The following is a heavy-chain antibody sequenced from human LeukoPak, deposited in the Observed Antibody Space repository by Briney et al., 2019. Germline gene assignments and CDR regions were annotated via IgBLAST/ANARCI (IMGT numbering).Heavy chain of an antibody. Sequence: GGSLRLSCAASGFTVSSNYMSWVRQAPGKGLEWVSVIYSGGSTYYADSVKGRFTISRDNSKNTLYLQMNSLRAEDTAVYYCARERSGSFTPLDYWGQGTLVTVSS. J-gene: IGHJ4*02. V-gene: IGHV3-53*01. D-gene: IGHD1-26*01. CDR1: GFTVSSNY. CDR3: ARERSGSFTPLDY. CDR2: IYSGGST.